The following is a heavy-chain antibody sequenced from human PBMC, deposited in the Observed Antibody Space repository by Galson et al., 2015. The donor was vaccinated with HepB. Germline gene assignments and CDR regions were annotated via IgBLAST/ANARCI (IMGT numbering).Heavy chain of an antibody. D-gene: IGHD6-13*01. CDR2: IIPIFGTA. V-gene: IGHV1-69*13. Sequence: SVKVSCKASGGTFSSYAISWVRQAPGQGLEWMGGIIPIFGTANYAQKFQGRVTITADESTSTAYMELSSLRSEDTAVYYCARDPRITAASHYYYYGMDVWGQGTTVTVSS. CDR3: ARDPRITAASHYYYYGMDV. CDR1: GGTFSSYA. J-gene: IGHJ6*02.